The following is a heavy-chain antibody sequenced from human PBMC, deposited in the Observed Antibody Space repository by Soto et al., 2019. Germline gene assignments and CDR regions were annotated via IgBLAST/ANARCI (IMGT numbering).Heavy chain of an antibody. J-gene: IGHJ4*02. Sequence: GGSLRLSCAASGFTFKSYAMHWVRKNPGKGLEWVAVISYDGSNKYYADSVKGRFTISRDNSKNTLYLQMNSLRAEDTAVYYCAKDHSSSWYGFGYWGQGTLVTVSS. CDR2: ISYDGSNK. V-gene: IGHV3-30-3*02. D-gene: IGHD6-13*01. CDR1: GFTFKSYA. CDR3: AKDHSSSWYGFGY.